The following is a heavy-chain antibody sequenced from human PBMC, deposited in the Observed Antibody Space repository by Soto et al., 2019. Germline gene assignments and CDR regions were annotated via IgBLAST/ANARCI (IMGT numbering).Heavy chain of an antibody. CDR2: IVVGSGNT. V-gene: IGHV1-58*01. J-gene: IGHJ3*02. CDR3: AALPYYYDSTDAFDI. CDR1: GFTFTSSA. D-gene: IGHD3-22*01. Sequence: ASVKVSCKASGFTFTSSAVQWVRQARGQRLEWIGWIVVGSGNTNYAQKFQERVTITRDMSTSTAYMELSSLRSEDTAVYYCAALPYYYDSTDAFDIWGQGTMVTVSS.